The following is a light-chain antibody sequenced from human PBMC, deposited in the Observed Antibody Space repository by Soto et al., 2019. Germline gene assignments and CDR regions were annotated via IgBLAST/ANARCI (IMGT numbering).Light chain of an antibody. CDR3: QQRSNWPALT. Sequence: EIVLTQSPATLFLSPGERATLSCRASQSVSSYLACYQQKPGQAPRLLIYDASNSATGIPARFSGSGSGTDFPLTISSLEPEDFGVYYCQQRSNWPALTFGGGTKVEIK. J-gene: IGKJ4*01. CDR2: DAS. CDR1: QSVSSY. V-gene: IGKV3-11*01.